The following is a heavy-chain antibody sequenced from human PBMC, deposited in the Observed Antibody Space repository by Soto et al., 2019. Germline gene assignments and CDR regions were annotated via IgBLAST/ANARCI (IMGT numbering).Heavy chain of an antibody. V-gene: IGHV1-46*01. CDR2: VNPSGGHT. Sequence: QVQLMQSGAEVKKPGASVKVSCKASGDTFTDYYIHWVRQAPGQGLEWMGTVNPSGGHTTYAQHFLGRVTMTRDPSTSTLYMELTSLPSDDTAVYYCARGRHVVVVTAALDYWGQGTLVTVSS. J-gene: IGHJ4*02. CDR3: ARGRHVVVVTAALDY. D-gene: IGHD2-21*02. CDR1: GDTFTDYY.